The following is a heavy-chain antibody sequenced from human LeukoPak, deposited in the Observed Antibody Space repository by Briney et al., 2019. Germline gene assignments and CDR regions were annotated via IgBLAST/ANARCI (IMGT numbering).Heavy chain of an antibody. CDR3: VRGKGDDY. Sequence: GGSLRLSCAASGFIFSGFWMTWVRQAPGKGLEWVANIKQDGTEKYYVDSVKSRLTISRDNAKNSLYLQMNSLRVEDTAVYYCVRGKGDDYWGQGTLVTVSS. CDR2: IKQDGTEK. V-gene: IGHV3-7*03. D-gene: IGHD3-16*01. CDR1: GFIFSGFW. J-gene: IGHJ4*02.